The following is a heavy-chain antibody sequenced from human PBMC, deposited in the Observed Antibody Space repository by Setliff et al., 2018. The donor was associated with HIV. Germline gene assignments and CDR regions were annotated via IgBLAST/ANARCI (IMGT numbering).Heavy chain of an antibody. CDR2: IYYSGNS. Sequence: SETLSLTCTVSGGSISSSSYYWGWIRQPPGKGLEWIGSIYYSGNSYYNPSLQSRVTISVDTSKNQFSLKLSSVIAADTAVYYCARHAAGPDGPFDYWGQGTLVTVSS. CDR3: ARHAAGPDGPFDY. CDR1: GGSISSSSYY. J-gene: IGHJ4*02. V-gene: IGHV4-39*01.